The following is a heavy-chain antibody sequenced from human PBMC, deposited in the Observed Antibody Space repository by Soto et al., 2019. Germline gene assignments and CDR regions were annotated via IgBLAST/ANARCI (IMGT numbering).Heavy chain of an antibody. CDR2: ISGYDGRT. V-gene: IGHV1-18*01. Sequence: QVHLVQSGAEVKKPGASVKVSCKTSGYTFTSYGISWVRQAPGQGLEWMGWISGYDGRTNFAQKVQDRVTMTTDTSTSTVYMELRSLRSADTAVYYCAREGDVPYYYSGMDVWGQGTTVTVSS. D-gene: IGHD2-21*02. CDR3: AREGDVPYYYSGMDV. J-gene: IGHJ6*02. CDR1: GYTFTSYG.